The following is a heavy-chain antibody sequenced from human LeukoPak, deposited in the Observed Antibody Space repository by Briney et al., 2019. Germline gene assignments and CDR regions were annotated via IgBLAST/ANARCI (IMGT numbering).Heavy chain of an antibody. J-gene: IGHJ4*02. CDR2: IYYSGST. Sequence: PSETLSLTCTVSGGSISSYYWSWIRQPPGKGLEWIGYIYYSGSTNYNPSLKSRVTISVDTSKNQFSLKLSSVTAADTAAYYCAREIRVRSDTSGYYDYWGQGTMVTVSS. CDR3: AREIRVRSDTSGYYDY. CDR1: GGSISSYY. D-gene: IGHD3-22*01. V-gene: IGHV4-59*01.